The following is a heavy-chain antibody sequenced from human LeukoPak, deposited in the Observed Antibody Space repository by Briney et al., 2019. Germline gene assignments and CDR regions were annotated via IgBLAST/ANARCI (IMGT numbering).Heavy chain of an antibody. CDR2: ISAYNGNT. J-gene: IGHJ4*02. D-gene: IGHD6-6*01. CDR3: AVSSSSHPNDY. CDR1: GYTFTSYG. V-gene: IGHV1-18*01. Sequence: GASVKVSCKASGYTFTSYGISWVRQAPGQGLEWMGWISAYNGNTDYAQKLQGRVTMTTDTSTSTAYMELRSLRSDDTAVYYCAVSSSSHPNDYWGQGTLVTVSS.